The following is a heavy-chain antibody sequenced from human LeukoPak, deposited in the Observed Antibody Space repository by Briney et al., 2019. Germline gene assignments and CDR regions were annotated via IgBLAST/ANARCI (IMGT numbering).Heavy chain of an antibody. D-gene: IGHD3-16*02. Sequence: GGSLRLSCAASGFTFSNHGMNWVRQAPGKGLEWVSGISPSGDITYYADSVKGRFTISRDNSKNKLYLQMNSLRAEDTAVYYCARDLRDYDYVWGSYRYKGGLDYWGKGTLVTVSS. CDR3: ARDLRDYDYVWGSYRYKGGLDY. CDR1: GFTFSNHG. J-gene: IGHJ4*02. V-gene: IGHV3-23*01. CDR2: ISPSGDIT.